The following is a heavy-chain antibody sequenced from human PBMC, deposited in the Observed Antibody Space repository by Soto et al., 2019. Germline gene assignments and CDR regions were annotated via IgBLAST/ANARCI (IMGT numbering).Heavy chain of an antibody. CDR2: IIHSGNT. CDR1: GGTFYDYY. J-gene: IGHJ4*02. Sequence: PSETLSLTCAVYGGTFYDYYWSWIRQPPGKGLEWIGEIIHSGNTNYNPSLKSRVTISVDTSKNQFSLKMRSVTAADTAMYFCARRTYHNGWYLDYWAQGTLVTVSS. D-gene: IGHD6-19*01. V-gene: IGHV4-34*12. CDR3: ARRTYHNGWYLDY.